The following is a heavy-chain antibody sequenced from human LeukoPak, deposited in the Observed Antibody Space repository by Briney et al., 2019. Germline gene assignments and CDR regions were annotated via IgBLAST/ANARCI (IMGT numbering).Heavy chain of an antibody. CDR1: GYSISSGYY. J-gene: IGHJ4*02. Sequence: SETLSLTCTVSGYSISSGYYWGWIRQPPGKGLEWIGSIYDSGRTYYNPSLKSRVTISVDTSRNQFSLKLTSVTAADTAVYYCARDGTPSRRDGYSTDYWGQGALVTVSS. CDR2: IYDSGRT. CDR3: ARDGTPSRRDGYSTDY. V-gene: IGHV4-38-2*02. D-gene: IGHD5-24*01.